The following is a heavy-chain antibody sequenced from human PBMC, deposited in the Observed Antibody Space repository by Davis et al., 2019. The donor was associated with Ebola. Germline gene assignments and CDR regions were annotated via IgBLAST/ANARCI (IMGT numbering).Heavy chain of an antibody. V-gene: IGHV1-8*01. Sequence: ASVKVSCKASGYTFTNYDINWVRQATGQGLEWVGWMNPNSGNTGYAQKFQGRVTLTRNTSINTAYMDLSSLRSEDTAVYYCARGPESCRSFSCPYYFDSWGQGTLVAVSP. CDR1: GYTFTNYD. J-gene: IGHJ4*02. CDR3: ARGPESCRSFSCPYYFDS. CDR2: MNPNSGNT. D-gene: IGHD2-2*01.